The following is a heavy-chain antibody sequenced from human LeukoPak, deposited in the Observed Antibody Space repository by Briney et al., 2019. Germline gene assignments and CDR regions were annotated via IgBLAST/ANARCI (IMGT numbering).Heavy chain of an antibody. Sequence: GASVKVSCKASGYTFTGYYMHWVRQATGQGLEWMGWMSPDSGYTGYAQTFQGRVTLTRNTSVSTAFMELSSLRSEDTALYYCEIYTGYDSFWGQGTLVTVSS. CDR2: MSPDSGYT. V-gene: IGHV1-8*02. CDR3: EIYTGYDSF. J-gene: IGHJ4*02. D-gene: IGHD5-12*01. CDR1: GYTFTGYY.